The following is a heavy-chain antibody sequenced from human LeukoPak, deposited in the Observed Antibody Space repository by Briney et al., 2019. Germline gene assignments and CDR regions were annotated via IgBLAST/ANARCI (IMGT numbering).Heavy chain of an antibody. Sequence: PSETLSLTCTVSGGSMSNYYWNWIRQPAGKGLEWIGRVYTSGTTYSKPSLKSRVTMSVDTSKNQFSLNLTSVTAADTGMYYCAGAVTVSIFDYWGQGAVVTVSS. CDR1: GGSMSNYY. J-gene: IGHJ4*02. CDR2: VYTSGTT. CDR3: AGAVTVSIFDY. V-gene: IGHV4-4*07. D-gene: IGHD4-17*01.